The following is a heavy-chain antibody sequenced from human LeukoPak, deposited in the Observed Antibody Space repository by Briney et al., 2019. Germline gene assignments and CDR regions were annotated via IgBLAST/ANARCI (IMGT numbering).Heavy chain of an antibody. V-gene: IGHV1-46*01. CDR3: ARDTVGATAGY. Sequence: GASVTASCKASGYTFTSYYMHWVRQAPGQGLEWIGIINPSGGSTSYAQKFQGRVSTTRDTSTSTVYMELSSLRSEDTAVYYCARDTVGATAGYWGQGTLVTVSS. D-gene: IGHD1-26*01. CDR2: INPSGGST. CDR1: GYTFTSYY. J-gene: IGHJ4*02.